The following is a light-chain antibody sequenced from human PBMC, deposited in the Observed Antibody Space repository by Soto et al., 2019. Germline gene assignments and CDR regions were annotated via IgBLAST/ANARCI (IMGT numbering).Light chain of an antibody. V-gene: IGKV1-39*01. J-gene: IGKJ3*01. Sequence: DIPMTQSPSSLSASVGDSVTITCRASQSISNYLNWYQQKPGKAPKLLVYAASSLQSRVPSRFSGSGSGTDFTLTISRLQPEDFATYYCQQSYSTPLTFGPGTKVDI. CDR2: AAS. CDR3: QQSYSTPLT. CDR1: QSISNY.